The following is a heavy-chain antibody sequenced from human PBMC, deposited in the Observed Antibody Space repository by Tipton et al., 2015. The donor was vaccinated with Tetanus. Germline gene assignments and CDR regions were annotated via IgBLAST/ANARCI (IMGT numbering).Heavy chain of an antibody. J-gene: IGHJ3*01. V-gene: IGHV5-51*01. D-gene: IGHD3-9*01. Sequence: VQLVQSGAEVKKPGESLKISCEASGYRFDSYWIGWVRQMPGKGLEWMGIIYPGDSDTGYSPPFQCQVTISADNSISTAYLQWTGLKASDTAMYYCARRATYYDSLSGFGFWGQGTLVTVSS. CDR1: GYRFDSYW. CDR2: IYPGDSDT. CDR3: ARRATYYDSLSGFGF.